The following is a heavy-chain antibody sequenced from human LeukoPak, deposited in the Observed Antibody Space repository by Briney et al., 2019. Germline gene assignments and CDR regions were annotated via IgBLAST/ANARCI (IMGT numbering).Heavy chain of an antibody. CDR3: ASWGTTQPDIVVVVAATDV. Sequence: SETLSLTCTVSGGSISSSSYYWGWIRQPPGKGLEWIGCIYYSGSTYYNPSLKGRVTISVDTSKNQFSLKLSSVTAADTAVYYCASWGTTQPDIVVVVAATDVWGKGTTVTVSS. D-gene: IGHD2-15*01. J-gene: IGHJ6*04. V-gene: IGHV4-39*07. CDR2: IYYSGST. CDR1: GGSISSSSYY.